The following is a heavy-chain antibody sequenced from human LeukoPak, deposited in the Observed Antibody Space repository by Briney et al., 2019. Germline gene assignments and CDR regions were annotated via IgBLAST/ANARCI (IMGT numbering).Heavy chain of an antibody. CDR2: IYDSGST. CDR3: ARRGYSYGCRDCGYYFDY. J-gene: IGHJ4*02. D-gene: IGHD5-18*01. V-gene: IGHV4-59*12. Sequence: SETLSLTCTVSGGSISSYYWSWIRQPPGKGLEWIGYIYDSGSTNYNPSLKSRVTISVDTSKNQFSLKLTSVTAADTAVYYCARRGYSYGCRDCGYYFDYWGQGTLVTVSS. CDR1: GGSISSYY.